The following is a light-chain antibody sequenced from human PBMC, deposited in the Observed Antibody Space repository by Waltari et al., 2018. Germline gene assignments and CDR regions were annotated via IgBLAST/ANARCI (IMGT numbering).Light chain of an antibody. V-gene: IGKV3-20*01. CDR3: QQYGSSPPLT. J-gene: IGKJ4*01. CDR1: QSVSSGY. Sequence: EIVLTQSPGTLSLSPGERATLSCRAGQSVSSGYLAWYQQKHGQAPGLLIYGASSRATGIPDRFSGSGSGTDFTLTINRLEPEDSGVYYCQQYGSSPPLTFGGGTKVEI. CDR2: GAS.